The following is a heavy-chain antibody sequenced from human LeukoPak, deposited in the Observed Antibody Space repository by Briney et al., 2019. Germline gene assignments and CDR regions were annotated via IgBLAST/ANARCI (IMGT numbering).Heavy chain of an antibody. V-gene: IGHV4-59*08. CDR1: GGSIGSYY. CDR2: IYYSGST. Sequence: SETLSLTCTVSGGSIGSYYWSWIRQPPGKGLEWIGYIYYSGSTNYNPSLKSRVTISVDTSKNQFSLKLSSVTAADTAVYYCARAEYFDVNFDYWGQGTLVTVSS. CDR3: ARAEYFDVNFDY. J-gene: IGHJ4*02. D-gene: IGHD3-9*01.